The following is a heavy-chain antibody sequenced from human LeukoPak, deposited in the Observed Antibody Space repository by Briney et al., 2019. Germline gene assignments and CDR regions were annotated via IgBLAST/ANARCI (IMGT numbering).Heavy chain of an antibody. CDR1: GFTFSSYA. Sequence: GGSLRLSCAASGFTFSSYAMHWVRQAPGKGLEWVAVISYDGSNKYYADSVKGRFTISRDNSKNTLYLQMNSLRAEDTAVYYCARVWAAMYYYHYGMDVWGQGTTVTVSS. V-gene: IGHV3-30*04. D-gene: IGHD2-2*01. J-gene: IGHJ6*02. CDR2: ISYDGSNK. CDR3: ARVWAAMYYYHYGMDV.